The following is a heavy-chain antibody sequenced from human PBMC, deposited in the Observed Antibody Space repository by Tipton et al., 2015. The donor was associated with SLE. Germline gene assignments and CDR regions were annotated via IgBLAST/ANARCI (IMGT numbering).Heavy chain of an antibody. CDR1: GFTFSSYS. CDR3: SKNLSPDIAVSGD. V-gene: IGHV3-21*04. CDR2: ISSSSSYI. Sequence: SLRLSCAASGFTFSSYSMNWVRQAPGKGLEWVSSISSSSSYIYYADSVKGRFTISRDNSQMTLFLQVNSLRAEDTAVYYCSKNLSPDIAVSGDWGQGTLVIVSS. J-gene: IGHJ4*02. D-gene: IGHD6-19*01.